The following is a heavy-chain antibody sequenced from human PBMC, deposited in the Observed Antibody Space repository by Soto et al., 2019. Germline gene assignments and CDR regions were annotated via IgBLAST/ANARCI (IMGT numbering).Heavy chain of an antibody. CDR2: IIPIFGTA. V-gene: IGHV1-69*13. CDR1: GGTFSSYA. CDR3: ARGETTVRQDYYGMDV. J-gene: IGHJ6*02. Sequence: VASVKVSCKASGGTFSSYAISWVRQAPGQGLEWMGGIIPIFGTANYAQKFQGRVTITADESTSTAYMELSSLRSEDTAVYYCARGETTVRQDYYGMDVWGQGATVTVSS. D-gene: IGHD4-4*01.